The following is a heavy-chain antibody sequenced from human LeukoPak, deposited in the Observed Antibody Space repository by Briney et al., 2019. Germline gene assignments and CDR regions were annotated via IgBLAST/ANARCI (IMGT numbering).Heavy chain of an antibody. CDR1: GFTFSLYG. Sequence: PGGSLRLSCAASGFTFSLYGIHWVRQAPGKGLEWVAVISHDGSNTYFADSVKGRFAISSDTSKNTLYLQTNTLRAEDTAVYYCASTSGWYEPIDYWGQGTLVTVSS. CDR2: ISHDGSNT. V-gene: IGHV3-30*03. D-gene: IGHD6-19*01. CDR3: ASTSGWYEPIDY. J-gene: IGHJ4*02.